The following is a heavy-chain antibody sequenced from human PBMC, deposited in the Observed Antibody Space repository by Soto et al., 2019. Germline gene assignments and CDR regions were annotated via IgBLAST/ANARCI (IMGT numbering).Heavy chain of an antibody. J-gene: IGHJ4*02. CDR1: GYTLTELS. CDR2: FDPEDGET. V-gene: IGHV1-24*01. Sequence: ASVKVSCKVSGYTLTELSMHWVRQAPGKGLEWMGGFDPEDGETIYAQKFQGRVTMTEDTSTDTAYMELSSLRSEDTAVYYCAPTRASSSSIGHWGQGTLVTVSS. CDR3: APTRASSSSIGH. D-gene: IGHD6-6*01.